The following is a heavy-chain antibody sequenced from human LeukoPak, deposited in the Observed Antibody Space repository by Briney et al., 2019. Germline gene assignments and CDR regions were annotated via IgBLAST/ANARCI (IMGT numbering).Heavy chain of an antibody. J-gene: IGHJ5*02. CDR1: GGSISSNY. D-gene: IGHD3-3*01. Sequence: PPETLSLTCTVSGGSISSNYCSWIRQPAGKGLEWIGRIFTSGSPTYNPSLKSRVTMSVDTSKSQFSLKLSSVTAADTAVYYCARDLKAPEDDLWSGRVPQCNWFDPWGQGTLVTVSS. CDR2: IFTSGSP. V-gene: IGHV4-4*07. CDR3: ARDLKAPEDDLWSGRVPQCNWFDP.